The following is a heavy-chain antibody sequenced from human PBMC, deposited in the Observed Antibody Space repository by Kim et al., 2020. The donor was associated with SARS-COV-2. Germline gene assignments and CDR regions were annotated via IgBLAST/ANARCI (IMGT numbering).Heavy chain of an antibody. CDR3: AREEDSSSCLGY. V-gene: IGHV3-48*02. Sequence: YYADSVKGRFTISRDNAKNSLYLQMNSLRDEDTAVYYCAREEDSSSCLGYWGQGTLVTVSS. J-gene: IGHJ4*02. D-gene: IGHD6-13*01.